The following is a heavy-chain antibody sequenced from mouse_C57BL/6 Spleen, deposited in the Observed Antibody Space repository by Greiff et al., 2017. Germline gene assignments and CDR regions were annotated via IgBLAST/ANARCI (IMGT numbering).Heavy chain of an antibody. CDR3: AREGDVGFDY. V-gene: IGHV3-8*01. CDR2: ISYSGST. J-gene: IGHJ2*01. D-gene: IGHD3-3*01. Sequence: EVMLVESGPGLAKPSQTLSLTCSVTGYSITSDYWNWIRQFPGNKLEYMGYISYSGSTYYNPSLKSRISITRDTSKNQYSLQLNSVTTEDTATYYCAREGDVGFDYWGKGTTLTVSS. CDR1: GYSITSDY.